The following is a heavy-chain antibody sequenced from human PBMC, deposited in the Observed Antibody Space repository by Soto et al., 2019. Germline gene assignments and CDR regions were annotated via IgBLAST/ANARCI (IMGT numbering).Heavy chain of an antibody. CDR2: IYSGGSI. CDR3: AIGPSGDKVDY. J-gene: IGHJ4*02. D-gene: IGHD7-27*01. V-gene: IGHV4-30-4*01. Sequence: SETLSLTCIVSGGSISNVNDCWSWIRQRPDKGLECIGHIYSGGSIYNHPSLTSRVTIAVDTAQNQSALQLRSVSAADTAVYYCAIGPSGDKVDYWGQGTLVTVX. CDR1: GGSISNVNDC.